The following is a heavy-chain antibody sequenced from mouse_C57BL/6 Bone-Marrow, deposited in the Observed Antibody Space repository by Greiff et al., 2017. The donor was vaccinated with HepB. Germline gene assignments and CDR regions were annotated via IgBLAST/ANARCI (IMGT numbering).Heavy chain of an antibody. D-gene: IGHD2-4*01. V-gene: IGHV14-2*01. CDR1: GFNIKDYY. CDR2: IDPEDGET. CDR3: ARWDYGCYYAMDY. Sequence: VQLKESGAELVKPGASVKLSCTASGFNIKDYYMHWVKQRTEQGLEWIGRIDPEDGETKYAPKFQGKATITADTSSNPSYLQLSSLTSEDTAVYYCARWDYGCYYAMDYWGQGTSVTVSS. J-gene: IGHJ4*01.